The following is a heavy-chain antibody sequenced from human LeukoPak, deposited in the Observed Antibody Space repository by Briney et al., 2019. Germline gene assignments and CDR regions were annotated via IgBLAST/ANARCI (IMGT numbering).Heavy chain of an antibody. CDR1: ESTFSSYS. CDR2: ISSRSAHI. Sequence: PGGSLRLSCAASESTFSSYSMRWVRQAPGKGLGWVSAISSRSAHIYYADSVKGRFTISRDNAKNSLYLEMKNLRADDTAVYYCARDRSTSRYYHGMDVWGPGTTVIVSS. D-gene: IGHD2-2*01. V-gene: IGHV3-21*01. J-gene: IGHJ6*02. CDR3: ARDRSTSRYYHGMDV.